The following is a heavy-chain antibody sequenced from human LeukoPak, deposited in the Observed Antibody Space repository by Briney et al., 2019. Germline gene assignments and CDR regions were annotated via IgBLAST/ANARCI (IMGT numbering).Heavy chain of an antibody. CDR2: MIHLVGIA. CDR3: ARDGEMATIYFDY. V-gene: IGHV1-69*04. D-gene: IGHD5-24*01. CDR1: GGTFSSYA. J-gene: IGHJ4*02. Sequence: GASVKVSFKASGGTFSSYACSWVRQAPGQGLEWMGTMIHLVGIANYAQKFQGRVTITTDKFTSTAYMELSSLRSEDTAVYYCARDGEMATIYFDYWGQGTLVTVSS.